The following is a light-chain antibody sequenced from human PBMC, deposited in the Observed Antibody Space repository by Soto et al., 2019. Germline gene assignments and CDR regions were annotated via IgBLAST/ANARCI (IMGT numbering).Light chain of an antibody. CDR1: RSISDW. J-gene: IGKJ2*01. CDR2: AAS. Sequence: DIQMTQSPSSLSPSVGDRVTITCRASRSISDWLAWYQQKPGKAPELLIYAASSLQSGVPSRFSGSGSGTTFTLTITDLQPEDVATYYCQQSRTTAYTFAQGTK. V-gene: IGKV1-5*01. CDR3: QQSRTTAYT.